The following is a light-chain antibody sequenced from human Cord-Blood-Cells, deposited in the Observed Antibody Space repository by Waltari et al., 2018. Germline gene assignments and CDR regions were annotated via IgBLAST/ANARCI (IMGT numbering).Light chain of an antibody. CDR2: EGS. J-gene: IGLJ3*02. V-gene: IGLV2-23*01. CDR1: SSDVGSYNL. Sequence: QSALTQPASVSGSPGQSITISCTGTSSDVGSYNLVSWYQQPPGEAPKPMIYEGSKRPSGVSNRFSVSKTGNTAFLTISGLQAEDEADYYCCSYAGSSTWVFGGGTKLTVL. CDR3: CSYAGSSTWV.